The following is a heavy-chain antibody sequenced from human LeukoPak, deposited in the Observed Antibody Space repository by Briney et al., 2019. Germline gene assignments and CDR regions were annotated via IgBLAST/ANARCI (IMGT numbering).Heavy chain of an antibody. V-gene: IGHV3-23*01. D-gene: IGHD3-10*01. J-gene: IGHJ5*02. CDR3: AKSGVTTMVRGVIIA. Sequence: GGSLRLSCAGSGFTFTNYAMSWVRQAPGKGLEWVSAISGSGGSTYYADPVKGRFTISRDNSKSTLYLQMNSLRAEDTAIYYCAKSGVTTMVRGVIIAWGQGTLATVSS. CDR1: GFTFTNYA. CDR2: ISGSGGST.